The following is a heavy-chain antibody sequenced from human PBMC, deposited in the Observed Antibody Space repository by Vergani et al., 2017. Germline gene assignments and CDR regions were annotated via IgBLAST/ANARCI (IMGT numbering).Heavy chain of an antibody. J-gene: IGHJ6*02. Sequence: QVQLQESGPGLVKPSQTLSLTCTVSGGSISSGSYYWSWIRQPAGKGLEWIGRIDTSGSTNYNPSLKSRVTISVDTSKNQFSLKLSSVTAADTAVYYCARGHGYKDEGGMDVWGQGTTVTVSS. CDR3: ARGHGYKDEGGMDV. D-gene: IGHD5-24*01. CDR2: IDTSGST. V-gene: IGHV4-61*02. CDR1: GGSISSGSYY.